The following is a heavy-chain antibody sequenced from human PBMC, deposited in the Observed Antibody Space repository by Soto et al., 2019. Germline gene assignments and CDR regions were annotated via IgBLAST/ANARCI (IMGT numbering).Heavy chain of an antibody. CDR3: ASTRRSSYDY. CDR1: GFTVSGNY. V-gene: IGHV3-53*02. J-gene: IGHJ4*02. Sequence: EVQLVETGGGLIQPGGSLRLSCAASGFTVSGNYMSWVRQAPGKGLEWVSVIYNGGDTYYADSVKGRFTISRNNSKNTLYLQMKSLRAEDTAVYYCASTRRSSYDYWGQGTLVTVSS. CDR2: IYNGGDT. D-gene: IGHD6-6*01.